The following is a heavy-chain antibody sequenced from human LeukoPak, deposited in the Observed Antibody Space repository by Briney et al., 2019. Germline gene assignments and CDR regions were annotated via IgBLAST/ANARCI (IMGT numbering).Heavy chain of an antibody. J-gene: IGHJ3*02. D-gene: IGHD3-10*01. V-gene: IGHV3-7*01. CDR1: GFTFSSYW. Sequence: GALRLSCAASGFTFSSYWMSWVRQAPGRGLEWVANIKQDGSEKYYVDSVKGRFTISRDNAKNSLYLQMNSLRAEDTAVYYCARDRIRQFPGGAFDIWGQGTMVTVSS. CDR2: IKQDGSEK. CDR3: ARDRIRQFPGGAFDI.